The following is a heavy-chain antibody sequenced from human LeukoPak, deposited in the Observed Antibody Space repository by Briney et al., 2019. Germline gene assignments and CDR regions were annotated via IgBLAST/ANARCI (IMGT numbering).Heavy chain of an antibody. CDR2: IYYSGST. J-gene: IGHJ6*03. D-gene: IGHD3-16*01. CDR3: ARGGRPTYYYYYYMDV. CDR1: GGSISSYY. Sequence: PSETLSLTCTVSGGSISSYYWSWLRQPPGKGLEWIGYIYYSGSTNYNPSLKSRVTISVDTSKNQFSLKLSSVTAADTAVYYCARGGRPTYYYYYYMDVWGKGTTVTVSS. V-gene: IGHV4-59*01.